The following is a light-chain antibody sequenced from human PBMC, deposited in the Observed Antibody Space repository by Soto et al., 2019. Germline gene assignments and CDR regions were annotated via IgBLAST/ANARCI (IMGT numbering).Light chain of an antibody. CDR1: SSDVGGYNY. CDR2: DVS. V-gene: IGLV2-14*01. CDR3: SSYTSSSTYVV. Sequence: QSVLTQPASVSGSPGQSITISCTGTSSDVGGYNYVSWYQQHPGKAPKLMIYDVSNRPSGVSNRFSGSKSGNTASLTISGLQAEDEADYYCSSYTSSSTYVVLGGGTKLTVL. J-gene: IGLJ2*01.